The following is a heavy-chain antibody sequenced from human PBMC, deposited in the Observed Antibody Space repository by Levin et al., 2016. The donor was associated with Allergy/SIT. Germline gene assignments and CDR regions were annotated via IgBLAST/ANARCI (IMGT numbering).Heavy chain of an antibody. D-gene: IGHD3-22*01. CDR2: ISYDGKDK. J-gene: IGHJ4*02. V-gene: IGHV3-30*04. Sequence: WIRQPPGKGLEWLAVISYDGKDKHYADSVKGRFTISRDNSKNTLYLQMNSLTSEDTAVYSCASLKVVGDFWGQGTLVTVSS. CDR3: ASLKVVGDF.